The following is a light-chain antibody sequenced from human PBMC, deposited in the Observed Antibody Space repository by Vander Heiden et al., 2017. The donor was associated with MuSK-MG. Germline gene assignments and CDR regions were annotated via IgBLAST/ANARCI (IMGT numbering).Light chain of an antibody. V-gene: IGKV1-39*01. Sequence: DIQLTQSPSSLSASVGDRVTITCRASQRISSYLNWYQQKPGKAPKLRIYAASSLQSGVPSRVSGSGSGTDFTLTISSLRPEEFATYNCQQSYSTLPGTFGQGTRWKSN. J-gene: IGKJ1*01. CDR1: QRISSY. CDR3: QQSYSTLPGT. CDR2: AAS.